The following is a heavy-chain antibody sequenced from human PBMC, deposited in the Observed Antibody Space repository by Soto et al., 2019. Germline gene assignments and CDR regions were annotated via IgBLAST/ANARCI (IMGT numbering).Heavy chain of an antibody. D-gene: IGHD6-13*01. CDR3: ARDRLAAFDY. CDR2: IYYSGST. CDR1: GGSVSSGSYY. Sequence: SETLSLTCTVSGGSVSSGSYYWSWIRQPPGKGLEGIGYIYYSGSTNYNPSLKSRVTISVDTSKNQFSLRLSFVTAADTAVYYCARDRLAAFDYWGQGTLVTVSS. J-gene: IGHJ4*02. V-gene: IGHV4-61*01.